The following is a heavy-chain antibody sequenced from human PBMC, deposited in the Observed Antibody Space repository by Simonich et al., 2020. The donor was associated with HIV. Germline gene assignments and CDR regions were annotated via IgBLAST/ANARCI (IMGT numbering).Heavy chain of an antibody. Sequence: QVHLQQWGAGLLKPSETLSLTCAVYGGSFSGYYWTWIRQPPGKGLEWIGEINHSGNTDYNPSLKSRVTISVDTSKNQFSLKLSSVTAADTAVYYCARRTGYDLDYWGQGTLVTVSS. CDR2: INHSGNT. D-gene: IGHD5-12*01. J-gene: IGHJ4*02. CDR1: GGSFSGYY. V-gene: IGHV4-34*01. CDR3: ARRTGYDLDY.